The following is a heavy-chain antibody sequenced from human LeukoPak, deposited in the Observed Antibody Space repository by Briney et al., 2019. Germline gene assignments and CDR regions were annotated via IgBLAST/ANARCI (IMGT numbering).Heavy chain of an antibody. CDR1: GFTFSDYY. CDR3: ARDARGGFGELLSDYYFDY. CDR2: ISSSSSYT. D-gene: IGHD3-10*01. J-gene: IGHJ4*02. V-gene: IGHV3-11*05. Sequence: PGGSLRLSCAASGFTFSDYYMSWIRQAPGKGLEWVSYISSSSSYTNYADSVKGQFTISRDNAKNSLYLQMNSLRAEDTAVYYCARDARGGFGELLSDYYFDYWGQGTLVTVSS.